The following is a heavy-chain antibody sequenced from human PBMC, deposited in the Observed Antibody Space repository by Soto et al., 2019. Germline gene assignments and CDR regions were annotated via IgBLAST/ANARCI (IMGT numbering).Heavy chain of an antibody. CDR3: ARSVFP. CDR2: IYYIGST. CDR1: GGPISSGGYY. Sequence: SETLSLTCTVSGGPISSGGYYWNWIRQHPGKGLEWIGYIYYIGSTYYNPSLKSRVTISLDTFKNQFSLKLSSVTAADTAVYYCARSVFPWGQGTLVTVSS. J-gene: IGHJ5*02. V-gene: IGHV4-31*03.